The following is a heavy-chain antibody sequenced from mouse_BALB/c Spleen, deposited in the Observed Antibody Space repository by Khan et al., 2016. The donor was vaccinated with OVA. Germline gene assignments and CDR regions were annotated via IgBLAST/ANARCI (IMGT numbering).Heavy chain of an antibody. CDR2: ISYSGNT. D-gene: IGHD1-1*01. CDR1: GYSITSDYA. V-gene: IGHV3-2*02. Sequence: EVQLQESGPGLVKPSQSLSLTCTVTGYSITSDYAWNWIRQFPGNKLEWMGYISYSGNTKYNPPLKSRISITRDTSKNQFFLQLNSVTIEDTATYYCARVYGGDFDDWGQGTTLTVSS. CDR3: ARVYGGDFDD. J-gene: IGHJ2*01.